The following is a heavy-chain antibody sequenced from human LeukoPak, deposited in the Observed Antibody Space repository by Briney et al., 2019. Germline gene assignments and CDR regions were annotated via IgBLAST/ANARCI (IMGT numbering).Heavy chain of an antibody. CDR2: IRYDGSNK. Sequence: GGSLRLSCAASGLTFSRYAMHWGRQAPGRGLEWVAFIRYDGSNKYYADSVKGRFTISRDNSKNTLYLQMNSLRPEDTAVYYCAKDRGDGYPTHFDYWGQGTLLTVSS. CDR1: GLTFSRYA. V-gene: IGHV3-30*02. CDR3: AKDRGDGYPTHFDY. J-gene: IGHJ4*02. D-gene: IGHD5-24*01.